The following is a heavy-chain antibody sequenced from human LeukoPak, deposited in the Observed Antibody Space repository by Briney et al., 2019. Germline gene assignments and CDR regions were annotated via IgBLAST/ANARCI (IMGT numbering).Heavy chain of an antibody. CDR2: IYASGNT. CDR1: GGSITSYY. D-gene: IGHD5-18*01. V-gene: IGHV4-4*07. Sequence: SETLSLTCTVSGGSITSYYWSWIRQPAGKGLEWIGRIYASGNTDLYPSLKSRVTMSVGTTKNQYSLKLTPATAADTAVYYCARGGAGFSYDYAYFSMDVWGQGATVTVSS. CDR3: ARGGAGFSYDYAYFSMDV. J-gene: IGHJ6*02.